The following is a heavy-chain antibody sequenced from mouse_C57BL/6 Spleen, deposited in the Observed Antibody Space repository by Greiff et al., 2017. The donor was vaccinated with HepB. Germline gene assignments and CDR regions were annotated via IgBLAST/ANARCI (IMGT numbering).Heavy chain of an antibody. CDR3: ARLEYGSSYGDY. V-gene: IGHV1-55*01. J-gene: IGHJ2*01. Sequence: QVQLQQPGAELVKPGASVKMSCKASGYTFTSYWITWVKQRPGQGLEWIGDIYPGSGSTNYNEKFKSKATLTVDTSSSTAYMQLSSLTSEDSAVYYCARLEYGSSYGDYWGQGTTLTVSS. CDR2: IYPGSGST. CDR1: GYTFTSYW. D-gene: IGHD1-1*01.